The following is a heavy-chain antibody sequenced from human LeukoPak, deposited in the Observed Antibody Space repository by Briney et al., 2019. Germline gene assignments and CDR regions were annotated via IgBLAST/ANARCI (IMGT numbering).Heavy chain of an antibody. D-gene: IGHD6-13*01. J-gene: IGHJ4*02. CDR2: IWYDGSNK. CDR1: GFTFSSYG. V-gene: IGHV3-33*01. CDR3: APAAGLHYFDY. Sequence: GGSLRLSCAASGFTFSSYGMHWVRQAPGKGLEWVAVIWYDGSNKYYADSVKGRFTISRDNSKNTLYLQVNSLRAEDTAVYYCAPAAGLHYFDYWGQGTLVTVSS.